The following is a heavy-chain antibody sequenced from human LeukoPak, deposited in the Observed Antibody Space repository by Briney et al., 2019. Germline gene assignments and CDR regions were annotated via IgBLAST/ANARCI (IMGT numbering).Heavy chain of an antibody. Sequence: GGSLRPSCSASGFSIRGYWMHWVRQAPGKGLMWVSRIKSDGSWTNYADSVRGRLTISRDNAKNTLFLQMVGLRAEDTAIYYCVRDGDAYDFDLWGQGILVTVSS. CDR1: GFSIRGYW. CDR2: IKSDGSWT. V-gene: IGHV3-74*01. J-gene: IGHJ4*02. D-gene: IGHD5-12*01. CDR3: VRDGDAYDFDL.